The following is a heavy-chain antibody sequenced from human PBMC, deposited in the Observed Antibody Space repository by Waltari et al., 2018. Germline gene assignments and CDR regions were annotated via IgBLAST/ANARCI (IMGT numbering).Heavy chain of an antibody. J-gene: IGHJ4*02. CDR3: AREGVQLWVPLDY. V-gene: IGHV3-53*01. Sequence: EVQLVESGGGLIQPGGSLRLSCAASGFTVSSNYMSWVRQAPGKGLEGVSVIYSGGSTYYADSVKGRFTISRDNSKNTLYLQMNSLRAEDTAVYYCAREGVQLWVPLDYWGQGTLVTVAS. D-gene: IGHD1-1*01. CDR1: GFTVSSNY. CDR2: IYSGGST.